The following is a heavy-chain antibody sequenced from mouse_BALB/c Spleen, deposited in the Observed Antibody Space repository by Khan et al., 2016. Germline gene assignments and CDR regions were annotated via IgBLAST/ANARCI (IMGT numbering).Heavy chain of an antibody. Sequence: QVQLKQSGTELPRPGASVKLSCKASGYTFTAYYLHWVKQRTGQGLEWIGEIFPGSGSTYYNEKFKGKASLTADTSSSTAYMQLSSLTSEDSAVYFCARSYYGYFAMDYWGHGASVTVSS. CDR2: IFPGSGST. CDR1: GYTFTAYY. D-gene: IGHD1-2*01. V-gene: IGHV1-77*01. J-gene: IGHJ4*01. CDR3: ARSYYGYFAMDY.